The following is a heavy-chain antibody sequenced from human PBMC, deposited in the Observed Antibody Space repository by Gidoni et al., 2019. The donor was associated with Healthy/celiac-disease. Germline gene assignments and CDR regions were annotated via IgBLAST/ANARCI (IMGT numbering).Heavy chain of an antibody. D-gene: IGHD2-2*01. J-gene: IGHJ5*02. CDR3: ALTAKYCSSTSCSWFDP. CDR1: GGTFSSYA. Sequence: QVQLVQSGAEVKKPGSSVKVSCKASGGTFSSYAISWVRQAPGQGLEWMGRIIPILGIANYAQKFQGRVTITADKSTSTAYMELSSLRSEDTAVYYCALTAKYCSSTSCSWFDPWGQGTLVTVSS. CDR2: IIPILGIA. V-gene: IGHV1-69*09.